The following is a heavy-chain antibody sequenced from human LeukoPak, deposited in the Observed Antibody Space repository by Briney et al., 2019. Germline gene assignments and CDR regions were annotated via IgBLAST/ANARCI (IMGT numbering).Heavy chain of an antibody. V-gene: IGHV3-33*01. CDR2: IWYDGSNK. J-gene: IGHJ4*02. CDR3: TWVGARCYFDY. D-gene: IGHD1-26*01. CDR1: GFTFSSYG. Sequence: GRSLRLSCAASGFTFSSYGMHWVRQAPGKGLEWVAVIWYDGSNKYYADSVKGRFTISRDNSKNTLYLQMNSLRAEDTAVYYCTWVGARCYFDYWGQGTLVTVSS.